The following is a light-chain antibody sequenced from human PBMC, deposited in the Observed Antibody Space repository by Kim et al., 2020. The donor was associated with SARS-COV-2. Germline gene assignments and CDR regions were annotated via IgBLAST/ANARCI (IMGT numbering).Light chain of an antibody. CDR1: QTIRNN. Sequence: VSPGEGANLSCRASQTIRNNYLAWYQQKPGQAPRPLIYLASTRATGIPARFSGSGSGTEFTLSISSLQSEDSAIYYCQQHSDWPLTFGGGTRVEI. CDR3: QQHSDWPLT. V-gene: IGKV3-15*01. J-gene: IGKJ4*01. CDR2: LAS.